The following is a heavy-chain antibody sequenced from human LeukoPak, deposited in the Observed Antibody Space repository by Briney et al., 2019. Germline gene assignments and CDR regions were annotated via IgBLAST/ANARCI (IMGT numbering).Heavy chain of an antibody. CDR3: ARVSGRLEPQSDLDY. V-gene: IGHV3-21*01. CDR2: LSGDSTYI. D-gene: IGHD1-14*01. CDR1: GFTFSSYS. J-gene: IGHJ4*02. Sequence: PGGALRLSCAASGFTFSSYSMYWVREAPGEGLEWVSSLSGDSTYIYNAGSVKGRFTISRDNAQASLYLQMISLRADDTAVYYCARVSGRLEPQSDLDYWGQGTLVIVSS.